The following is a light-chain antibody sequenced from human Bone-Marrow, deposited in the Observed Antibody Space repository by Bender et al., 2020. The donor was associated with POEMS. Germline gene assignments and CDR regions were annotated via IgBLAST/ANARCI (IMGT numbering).Light chain of an antibody. J-gene: IGLJ3*02. CDR2: DVN. CDR1: SSDVGGYNY. V-gene: IGLV2-11*02. CDR3: SSYTTSGTWV. Sequence: QSALTQPRSVSGSPAQSVTISCTGTSSDVGGYNYVSWYQQLPGRAPKVIMYDVNRRPSGVSNRFSASKSENTASLTISRLQAEDEAAYYCSSYTTSGTWVFGGGTKVTVL.